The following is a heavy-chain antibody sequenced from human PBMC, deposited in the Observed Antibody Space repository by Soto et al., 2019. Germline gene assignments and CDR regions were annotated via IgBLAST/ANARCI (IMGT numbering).Heavy chain of an antibody. CDR2: ISWNSGSI. V-gene: IGHV3-9*01. D-gene: IGHD2-2*01. Sequence: PGGSLRLSCAASGFTFDDYAMHWVRQAPGKGLEWVSGISWNSGSIGYADSVKGRFTISRDNAKNSLYLQMNSLRAEDTALYYCAKVRYFRNASCYYYMAVWGKGTTVTGSS. J-gene: IGHJ6*03. CDR3: AKVRYFRNASCYYYMAV. CDR1: GFTFDDYA.